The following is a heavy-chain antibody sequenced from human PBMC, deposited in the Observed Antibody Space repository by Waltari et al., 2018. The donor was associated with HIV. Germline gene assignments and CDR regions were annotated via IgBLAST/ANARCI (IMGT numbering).Heavy chain of an antibody. CDR1: GLPSSGPG. CDR3: VRDKNTGYTDY. D-gene: IGHD3-16*02. Sequence: QVQLVESGGGVVQPGRSLTLSCAASGLPSSGPGMHGVRQAPGKGLEWVAIIWYDGSKKYYGDSVRGRFTISRDNSKNTLYLQMDSLRADDTAVYYCVRDKNTGYTDYWGQGTLVTVSS. CDR2: IWYDGSKK. V-gene: IGHV3-33*01. J-gene: IGHJ4*02.